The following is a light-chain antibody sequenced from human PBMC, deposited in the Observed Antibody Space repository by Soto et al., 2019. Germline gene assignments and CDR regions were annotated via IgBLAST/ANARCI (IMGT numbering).Light chain of an antibody. V-gene: IGLV2-8*01. Sequence: QSVLTPPPSASGSPGQSVTISCTGTSSDVGGYNYVSWDQQHPGKAPKLMIYEVSKRPSGVPDRFSGSKSGNTASLTVSGLQAEDEADYYCSSYAGSNNPYVFGTGTKVTVL. J-gene: IGLJ1*01. CDR2: EVS. CDR1: SSDVGGYNY. CDR3: SSYAGSNNPYV.